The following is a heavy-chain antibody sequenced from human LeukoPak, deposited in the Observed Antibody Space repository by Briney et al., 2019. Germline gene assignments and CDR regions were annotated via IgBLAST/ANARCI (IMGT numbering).Heavy chain of an antibody. Sequence: GGSLRLSCAASGFTFSSYSMNWVRQAPGKGLEWVSSISSSSSYIYYADSVKGRFTISRDNAKNSLYLQMNSLRAEDTAVYYCARDWGPTYYYDSSGLSSWGQGTLVTVSS. CDR2: ISSSSSYI. CDR1: GFTFSSYS. D-gene: IGHD3-22*01. J-gene: IGHJ5*02. CDR3: ARDWGPTYYYDSSGLSS. V-gene: IGHV3-21*01.